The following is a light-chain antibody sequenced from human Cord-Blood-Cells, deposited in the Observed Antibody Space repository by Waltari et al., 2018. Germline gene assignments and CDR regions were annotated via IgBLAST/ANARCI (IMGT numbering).Light chain of an antibody. CDR3: AAWDDSLSGRV. CDR2: RNN. Sequence: QSVLTQPPSASGTPGQRVTISCSGSSSNIGSNYVYCYQQPPGTAPKLLIYRNNQRPYGVPDRFSGSKSGTSASLAISGLRSEDEADYYCAAWDDSLSGRVFGGGTKLTVL. V-gene: IGLV1-47*01. J-gene: IGLJ3*02. CDR1: SSNIGSNY.